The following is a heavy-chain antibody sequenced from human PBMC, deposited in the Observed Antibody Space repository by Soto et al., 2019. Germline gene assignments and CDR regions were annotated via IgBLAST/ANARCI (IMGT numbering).Heavy chain of an antibody. CDR1: GFTFSSYW. CDR2: IKQDGSEK. CDR3: ARDGTDYDILTGYYRIYYFDY. V-gene: IGHV3-7*01. J-gene: IGHJ4*02. D-gene: IGHD3-9*01. Sequence: LRLSCAASGFTFSSYWMSWVRQAPGKGLEWVANIKQDGSEKYYVDSVKGRFTISRDNAKNSLYLQMNSLRAEDTAVYYCARDGTDYDILTGYYRIYYFDYWVQGPLVTVSS.